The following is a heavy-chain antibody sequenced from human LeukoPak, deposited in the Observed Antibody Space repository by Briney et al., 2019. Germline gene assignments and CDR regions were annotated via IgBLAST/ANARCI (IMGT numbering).Heavy chain of an antibody. J-gene: IGHJ4*02. CDR2: ISAYNGNT. V-gene: IGHV1-18*01. Sequence: ASVKVSCKASGYTFTNYGISWVRRAPGQGLEWMGWISAYNGNTNYAKKFQGRVTMTTDTSTSTAYMELRSLRSDDTAVYYCAREVTVWLALDYWGQGTLVTVSS. CDR3: AREVTVWLALDY. D-gene: IGHD6-19*01. CDR1: GYTFTNYG.